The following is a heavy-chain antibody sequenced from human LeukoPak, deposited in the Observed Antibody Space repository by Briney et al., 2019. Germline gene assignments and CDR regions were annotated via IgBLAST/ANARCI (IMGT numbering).Heavy chain of an antibody. V-gene: IGHV4-59*11. Sequence: PSETLSLTCAVSADSFSSHYWTWIRQPPGKGLEWIGYISYIGSTNYNPSPKSRVTISIDTSKNQFSLKLSSVTAADTAVYYCARDLVTVTKGFDIWGQGTMVSVSS. CDR1: ADSFSSHY. D-gene: IGHD4-17*01. J-gene: IGHJ3*02. CDR3: ARDLVTVTKGFDI. CDR2: ISYIGST.